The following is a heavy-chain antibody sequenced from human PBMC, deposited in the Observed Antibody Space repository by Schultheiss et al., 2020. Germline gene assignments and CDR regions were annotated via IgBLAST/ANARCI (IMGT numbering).Heavy chain of an antibody. Sequence: GGSLRLSCEASGITFSHHGMHWVRQAPGKGLEWVGVISSDGSNKYYADSLKGRFTISRDNSKNTLYLQMNSLRAEDTAVYYCTRGRDGTYDSWGQGTLVTVSS. CDR3: TRGRDGTYDS. V-gene: IGHV3-30*03. J-gene: IGHJ5*01. CDR1: GITFSHHG. D-gene: IGHD1-26*01. CDR2: ISSDGSNK.